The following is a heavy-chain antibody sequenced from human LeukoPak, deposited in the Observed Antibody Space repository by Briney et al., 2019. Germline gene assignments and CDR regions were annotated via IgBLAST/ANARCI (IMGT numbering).Heavy chain of an antibody. V-gene: IGHV4-39*07. J-gene: IGHJ4*02. CDR3: ARGDYYDSSGHDY. CDR1: GGSISSSSYY. CDR2: IYYSGST. Sequence: SETLSLTCTVSGGSISSSSYYWGWIRQPPGKGLEWIGSIYYSGSTYYNPSLKSRVTISVDTSKNQFSLKLSSVTAADTAVYYCARGDYYDSSGHDYWGQGTLVTVSS. D-gene: IGHD3-22*01.